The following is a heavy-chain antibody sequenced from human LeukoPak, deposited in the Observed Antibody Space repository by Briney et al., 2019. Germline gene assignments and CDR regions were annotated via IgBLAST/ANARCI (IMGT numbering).Heavy chain of an antibody. CDR2: INPNSGGT. J-gene: IGHJ5*02. CDR1: GYTFTGYY. Sequence: ASVKVSXKASGYTFTGYYMHWVRQAPGQGLEWMGRINPNSGGTNYAQKFQGRVTITTDESTSTAYMELSSLRSEDTAVYYCARDRRSSGGSCPVGFDPWGQGTLVTVSS. V-gene: IGHV1-2*06. CDR3: ARDRRSSGGSCPVGFDP. D-gene: IGHD2-15*01.